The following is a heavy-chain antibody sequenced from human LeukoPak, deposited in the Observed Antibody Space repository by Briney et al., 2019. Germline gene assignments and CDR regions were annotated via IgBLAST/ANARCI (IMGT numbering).Heavy chain of an antibody. CDR2: IIGSGGST. CDR3: AKGPTPSTKYNWFDP. V-gene: IGHV3-23*01. CDR1: GFTFSSYA. D-gene: IGHD4-17*01. Sequence: GGSLRLSCAASGFTFSSYAMSWVRQAPGKGLEWVSAIIGSGGSTYYADSVKGRFTISRDNSKNTLYLQMNSLRAEDTAVYYCAKGPTPSTKYNWFDPWGQGTLVTVSS. J-gene: IGHJ5*02.